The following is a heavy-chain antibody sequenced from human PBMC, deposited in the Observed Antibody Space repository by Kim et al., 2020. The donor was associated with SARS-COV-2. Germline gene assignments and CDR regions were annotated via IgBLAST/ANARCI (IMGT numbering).Heavy chain of an antibody. D-gene: IGHD6-25*01. V-gene: IGHV3-23*01. CDR2: INNSGGGT. CDR3: AKDRSGATLYYFDW. J-gene: IGHJ4*02. Sequence: GGSLRLSCATSGFTFSIYAMSWVRQAPGKGLEWVSTINNSGGGTYYADSVKGRFTISRDNSKNTLHLQMNSLRAEDTAVYFCAKDRSGATLYYFDWWGQGTLVTVSS. CDR1: GFTFSIYA.